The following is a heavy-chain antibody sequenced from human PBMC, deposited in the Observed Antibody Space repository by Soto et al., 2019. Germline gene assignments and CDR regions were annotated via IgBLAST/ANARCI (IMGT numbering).Heavy chain of an antibody. CDR2: NDYSGKT. CDR1: SDSISSYY. J-gene: IGHJ4*02. CDR3: ARAVGDPLYYLDY. Sequence: QVQLQESGPGLVRPSETLSLTCTVSSDSISSYYWIWIRQSPGKGREWIGYNDYSGKTNYNPSLKSRVTRSGDPSKNQFSLRLSSVTAADTAVYYCARAVGDPLYYLDYWGQGTLVTVSS. D-gene: IGHD6-19*01. V-gene: IGHV4-59*08.